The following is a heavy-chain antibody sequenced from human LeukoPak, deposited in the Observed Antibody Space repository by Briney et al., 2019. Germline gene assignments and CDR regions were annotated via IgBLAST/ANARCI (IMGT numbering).Heavy chain of an antibody. CDR3: ARGKLGATHGEDY. CDR2: ISAYNGNT. D-gene: IGHD1-26*01. CDR1: GYTFTSYR. Sequence: ASLKVSCKASGYTFTSYRINWVRQAPGQRLDWMGWISAYNGNTNYEQRLQGRVTMTTDTSTSTAYMELRSLRSDDTAVYYCARGKLGATHGEDYWGQGTLVTVSS. V-gene: IGHV1-18*01. J-gene: IGHJ4*02.